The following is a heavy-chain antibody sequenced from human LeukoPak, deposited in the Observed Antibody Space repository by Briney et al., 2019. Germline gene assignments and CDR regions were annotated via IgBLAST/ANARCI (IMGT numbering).Heavy chain of an antibody. V-gene: IGHV3-48*03. D-gene: IGHD1-26*01. CDR2: IDGSGSTI. J-gene: IGHJ4*02. CDR3: ARDMRITGADDY. Sequence: GSLRLSCAASGFIFSDHPMTWVRQAPGKGLEWVSYIDGSGSTIYYAESVKGRFTISRDNAKKSLFLQMNSLRVEDTAVYYCARDMRITGADDYWGQGTLVTVSS. CDR1: GFIFSDHP.